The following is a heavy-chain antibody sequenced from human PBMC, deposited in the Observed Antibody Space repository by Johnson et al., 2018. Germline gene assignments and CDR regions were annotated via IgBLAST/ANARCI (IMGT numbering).Heavy chain of an antibody. D-gene: IGHD2-15*01. Sequence: VQLVQCGGGLVKAGSSLALLCAASGLTLSTYTMHGVRQAPGKGLEWVSYISSSGSTLYYPDSVKGRFTISSDNAKNSLYLQMHSLRDEDTAVHYGVRRRDGYCSGADCFIDAFDIWGQGTMVTVSS. CDR2: ISSSGSTL. J-gene: IGHJ3*02. CDR1: GLTLSTYT. CDR3: VRRRDGYCSGADCFIDAFDI. V-gene: IGHV3-21*05.